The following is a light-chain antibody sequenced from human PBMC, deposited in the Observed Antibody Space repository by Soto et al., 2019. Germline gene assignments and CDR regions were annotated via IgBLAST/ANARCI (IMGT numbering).Light chain of an antibody. CDR1: QSLLHSNGYNY. CDR3: FQGLQTPPIT. V-gene: IGKV2-28*01. J-gene: IGKJ5*01. Sequence: DIVMTQSPLSLPVTPGEPASISCRSSQSLLHSNGYNYLDWYLQKSGQSPQLLIYLGSTRASGVPDRFNGSGSGTDFTLKISRVEADDVGVYYCFQGLQTPPITFGQGTRLEI. CDR2: LGS.